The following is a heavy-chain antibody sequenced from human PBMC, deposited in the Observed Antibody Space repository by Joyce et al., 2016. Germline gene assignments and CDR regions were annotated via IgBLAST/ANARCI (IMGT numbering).Heavy chain of an antibody. CDR1: GYTFVNYW. V-gene: IGHV5-10-1*03. Sequence: EDHLVQSGAEMKKPGESLRISCMVSGYTFVNYWISWVRQMPGKGLEWMGRIDTNDSGTDYSPSFQGHVTISADKSISTAYLQWSSLKASDTAIYYCARHRGGGNFVPFDYWGQGTLVTVSS. J-gene: IGHJ4*02. CDR2: IDTNDSGT. CDR3: ARHRGGGNFVPFDY. D-gene: IGHD4-23*01.